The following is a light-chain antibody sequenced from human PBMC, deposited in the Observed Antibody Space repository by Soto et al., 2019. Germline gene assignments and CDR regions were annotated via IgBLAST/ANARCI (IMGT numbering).Light chain of an antibody. V-gene: IGKV1-5*03. CDR2: KAS. CDR1: QSIGSW. CDR3: QQYNSDSRT. J-gene: IGKJ1*01. Sequence: DIQMTQSPSTLSASVGDRVTITCRASQSIGSWLAWYQQKPGKVPKLLIYKASSLQSGVPSRFSGSGSGTEFTLTISSLQPDDSATYYCQQYNSDSRTFGQGTKVEIK.